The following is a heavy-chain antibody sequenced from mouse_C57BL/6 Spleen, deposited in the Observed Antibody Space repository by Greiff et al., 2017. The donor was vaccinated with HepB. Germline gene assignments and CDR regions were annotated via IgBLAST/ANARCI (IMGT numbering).Heavy chain of an antibody. D-gene: IGHD1-1*01. CDR3: ARWDYYGSSDGGFAY. CDR1: GYSFTDYN. Sequence: VQLKESGPELVKPGASVKISCKASGYSFTDYNMNWVKQSNGKSLEWIGVINPNYGTTSYNQKFKGKATLTVDQSSSTAYMQLNSLTSEDSAVYYCARWDYYGSSDGGFAYWGQGTLVTVSA. J-gene: IGHJ3*01. CDR2: INPNYGTT. V-gene: IGHV1-39*01.